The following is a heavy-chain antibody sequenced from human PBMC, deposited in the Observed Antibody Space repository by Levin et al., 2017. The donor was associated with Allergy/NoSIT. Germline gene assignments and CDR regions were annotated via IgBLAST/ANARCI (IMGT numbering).Heavy chain of an antibody. CDR2: ISYDGSNK. D-gene: IGHD6-19*01. CDR1: GFTFSSYD. CDR3: AKKPRGVTAVADWNWFDP. Sequence: GESLKISCAASGFTFSSYDMHWVRQAPGKGLEWVAVISYDGSNKYYADSVKGRFTISRDNSKNTLYLQMNSLRAEDTAVYYCAKKPRGVTAVADWNWFDPWGQGTLVTVSS. V-gene: IGHV3-30*18. J-gene: IGHJ5*02.